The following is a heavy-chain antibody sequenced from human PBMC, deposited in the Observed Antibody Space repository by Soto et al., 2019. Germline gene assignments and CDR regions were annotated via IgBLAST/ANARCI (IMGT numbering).Heavy chain of an antibody. CDR2: IWFDGSER. CDR3: AREKYDYSNYALGY. Sequence: QVQLVESGGRVVQPGRSLTLSCAASGFTLRSYVMHWVRQAPGKGLESVAIIWFDGSERYYADPVKGRFTISRETSKTTLYLEMNSLRAEDTAVYYCAREKYDYSNYALGYWGQGTLVTVSS. V-gene: IGHV3-33*01. CDR1: GFTLRSYV. D-gene: IGHD4-4*01. J-gene: IGHJ4*02.